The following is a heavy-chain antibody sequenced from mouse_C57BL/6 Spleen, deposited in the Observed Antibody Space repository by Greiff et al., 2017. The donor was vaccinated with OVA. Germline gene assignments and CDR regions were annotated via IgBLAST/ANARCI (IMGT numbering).Heavy chain of an antibody. CDR2: IYPGSGNT. V-gene: IGHV1-66*01. CDR3: AGGYYWFAY. CDR1: GYSFTSYY. D-gene: IGHD2-3*01. J-gene: IGHJ3*01. Sequence: VKLVESGPELVKPGASVKISCKASGYSFTSYYIHWVKPRPGQGLEWIGWIYPGSGNTKYNEKFKGKATLTADTSSSTAYMQLSSLTSEDSAVYYCAGGYYWFAYWGQGTLVTVSA.